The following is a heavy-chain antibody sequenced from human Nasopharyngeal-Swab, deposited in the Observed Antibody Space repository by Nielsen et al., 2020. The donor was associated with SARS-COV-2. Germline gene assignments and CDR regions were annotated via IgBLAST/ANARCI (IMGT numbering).Heavy chain of an antibody. Sequence: SETLSLTCTVSGGSISSSSYYWGWIRQPPGKGLEWIGSIYYSGSTYYNPSLKSRVTISVDTSKSQFSLKLSSVTAADTAVYYCARPVVRGYSPFFDYWGQGTLVTVSS. J-gene: IGHJ4*02. CDR3: ARPVVRGYSPFFDY. D-gene: IGHD3-10*01. CDR2: IYYSGST. CDR1: GGSISSSSYY. V-gene: IGHV4-39*01.